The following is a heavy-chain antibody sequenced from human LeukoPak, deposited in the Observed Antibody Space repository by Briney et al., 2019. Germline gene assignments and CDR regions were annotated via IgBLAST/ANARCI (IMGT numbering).Heavy chain of an antibody. CDR2: INPSGGST. D-gene: IGHD3-3*01. J-gene: IGHJ4*02. Sequence: ASVKVSCKASGYTFTSYYMHWVRQAPGQGLEWIGIINPSGGSTSYAQKFQGRVTMTRDTSTSTVYMELSSLRSEDTAVYYCARGPGEGDFWSGYCDYWGQGTLVTVSS. V-gene: IGHV1-46*01. CDR1: GYTFTSYY. CDR3: ARGPGEGDFWSGYCDY.